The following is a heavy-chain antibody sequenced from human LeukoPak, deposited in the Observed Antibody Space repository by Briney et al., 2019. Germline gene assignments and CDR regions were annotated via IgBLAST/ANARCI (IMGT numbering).Heavy chain of an antibody. V-gene: IGHV4-30-4*01. D-gene: IGHD1-26*01. CDR3: ARGAEGGSGSQYEHYFDS. CDR1: GGSISSDVHN. Sequence: SQTLSLTCTVSGGSISSDVHNWNWIRQTPGKGLEWIGNIYRSGNAYYNPSLKSPASMSLDTSKNQVSLNLHSVTAADTAVYYCARGAEGGSGSQYEHYFDSWGQGIQVTVTS. CDR2: IYRSGNA. J-gene: IGHJ4*02.